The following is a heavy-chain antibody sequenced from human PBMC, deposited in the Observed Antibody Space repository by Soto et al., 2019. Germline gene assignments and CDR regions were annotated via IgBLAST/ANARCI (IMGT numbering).Heavy chain of an antibody. Sequence: ASVKVSCKASGYIFTNYGFTWLRQAPGQGLEWMGWIRPNNGNTNYAQRFQGRVTMTTDTSTSTAYLELRSLTSDDTAVYYCTRGSFWQLLFDSWGQGTMVTVSS. J-gene: IGHJ4*02. CDR3: TRGSFWQLLFDS. D-gene: IGHD6-19*01. CDR2: IRPNNGNT. V-gene: IGHV1-18*01. CDR1: GYIFTNYG.